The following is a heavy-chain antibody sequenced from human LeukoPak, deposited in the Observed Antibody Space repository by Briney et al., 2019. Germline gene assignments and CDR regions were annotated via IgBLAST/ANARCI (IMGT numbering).Heavy chain of an antibody. CDR1: GGSISNHY. Sequence: PSETLSLTCTVSGGSISNHYWNWIRQPPGKGLQWIGYICRSGSTDYNPSLKSRVSISVDMSKNQFSLKLTSVTAADTAVYYCARDGEADYSDTAGLLFDYWGQGALVTVSS. V-gene: IGHV4-59*11. CDR3: ARDGEADYSDTAGLLFDY. J-gene: IGHJ4*02. D-gene: IGHD3-22*01. CDR2: ICRSGST.